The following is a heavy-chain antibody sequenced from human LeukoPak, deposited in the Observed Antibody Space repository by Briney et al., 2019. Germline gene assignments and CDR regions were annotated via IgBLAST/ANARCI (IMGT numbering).Heavy chain of an antibody. D-gene: IGHD6-19*01. CDR3: ARHPEQSSGY. J-gene: IGHJ4*02. CDR2: IDPSDSYP. Sequence: GESLKISCKASGYSFTNYWIYWVRQMPGKGLEGMGRIDPSDSYPNYSPSFQGHVTISVDKSISTAYLQWSSLKASDTAMYYCARHPEQSSGYWGQGTLVSVSS. CDR1: GYSFTNYW. V-gene: IGHV5-10-1*01.